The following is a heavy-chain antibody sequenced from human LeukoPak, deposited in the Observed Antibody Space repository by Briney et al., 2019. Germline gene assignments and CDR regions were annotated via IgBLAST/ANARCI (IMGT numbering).Heavy chain of an antibody. D-gene: IGHD5-12*01. Sequence: PGGSLRLSCAASGFAFSTYWMNWIRQAPGKGLEWVANIKQDGSEKYYQDSVKGRFTISRDNAKNSLYLQMSSLRAEDTAVYYCAKPITITGATDGFDIWGQGAKVTVSS. CDR3: AKPITITGATDGFDI. CDR2: IKQDGSEK. J-gene: IGHJ3*02. V-gene: IGHV3-7*01. CDR1: GFAFSTYW.